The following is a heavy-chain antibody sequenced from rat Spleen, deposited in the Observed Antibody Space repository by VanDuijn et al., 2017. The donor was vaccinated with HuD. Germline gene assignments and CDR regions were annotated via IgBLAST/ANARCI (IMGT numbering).Heavy chain of an antibody. CDR1: GFTFSDYY. D-gene: IGHD1-11*01. CDR2: ISYDGSST. J-gene: IGHJ2*01. Sequence: EVQLVESDGGLVQPGRSLKLSCAASGFTFSDYYMAWVRQAPTKGLEWVATISYDGSSTYYRDSVKGRFTISRHNAKSTLYLQMDSLRSEDTATYFCARRYDFDYWGQGVMVTVSS. CDR3: ARRYDFDY. V-gene: IGHV5-29*01.